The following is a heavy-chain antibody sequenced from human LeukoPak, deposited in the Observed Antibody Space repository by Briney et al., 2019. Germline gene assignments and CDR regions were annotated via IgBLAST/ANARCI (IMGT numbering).Heavy chain of an antibody. V-gene: IGHV5-51*01. CDR3: ARLGAGVYDYVWGSYSYFDY. J-gene: IGHJ4*02. CDR1: GYSFTSYW. CDR2: IYPGDSDT. D-gene: IGHD3-16*01. Sequence: GESLKISCKGSGYSFTSYWIGWVRQMPGKGLEWMGIIYPGDSDTRYSPSFQGQVTISADKSISTAYLQWSSLKASDTAMYYCARLGAGVYDYVWGSYSYFDYWGQGTLVTVSS.